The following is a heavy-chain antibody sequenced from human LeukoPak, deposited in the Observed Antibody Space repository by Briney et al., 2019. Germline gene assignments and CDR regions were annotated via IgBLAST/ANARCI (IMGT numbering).Heavy chain of an antibody. J-gene: IGHJ4*02. V-gene: IGHV3-21*01. Sequence: GGSLRLSCAASGFTFSSYSMNWVRQAPGKGLDWVSSITSTSSYIYYADSVKGRFTISRDNAKNSLYLQMNSLRAEDTALYYCARESYCDTGGLEYWGQGSLVTVSS. CDR3: ARESYCDTGGLEY. D-gene: IGHD3-22*01. CDR1: GFTFSSYS. CDR2: ITSTSSYI.